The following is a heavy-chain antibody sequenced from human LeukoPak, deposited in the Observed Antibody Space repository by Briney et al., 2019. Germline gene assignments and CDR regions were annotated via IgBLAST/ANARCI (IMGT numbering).Heavy chain of an antibody. CDR1: GFTFTSYA. D-gene: IGHD6-19*01. J-gene: IGHJ4*02. V-gene: IGHV3-66*01. Sequence: GGSLRLSCAASGFTFTSYAMSWVRQAPGKGLEWVSVIYSGGSTYYADSVKGRFTISRDNSKNTLYLQMNSLRAEDTAVYYCARGGQWLVPFDYWGQGTLVTVSS. CDR2: IYSGGST. CDR3: ARGGQWLVPFDY.